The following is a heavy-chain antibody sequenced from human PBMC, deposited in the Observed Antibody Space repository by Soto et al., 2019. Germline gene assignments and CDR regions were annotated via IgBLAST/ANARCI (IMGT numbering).Heavy chain of an antibody. D-gene: IGHD3-10*01. CDR1: GYIFTNYD. CDR3: ARFGSAPYYYYGVDV. Sequence: QVQLVQSETEVKKPGASVKVSCKASGYIFTNYDITWVRQAPGQGLEWMGWVSGYTGNTKYAQKFQDRVTMTTDTSTRQVYLELRSPRSDDTAVYYCARFGSAPYYYYGVDVWGQGTTVFVS. CDR2: VSGYTGNT. J-gene: IGHJ6*02. V-gene: IGHV1-18*01.